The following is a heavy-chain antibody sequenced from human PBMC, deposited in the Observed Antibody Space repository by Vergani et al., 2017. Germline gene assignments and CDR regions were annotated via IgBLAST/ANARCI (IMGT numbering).Heavy chain of an antibody. D-gene: IGHD2-21*01. CDR2: IKSTFDRGTT. CDR1: GFSFRNAW. CDR3: TTDPRYCGDGSCYWLRDHHYYGMDV. V-gene: IGHV3-15*07. J-gene: IGHJ6*02. Sequence: EVQLVESGGGIVKPGGSLRLSCVASGFSFRNAWMNWVRRTPGKGLEWVGRIKSTFDRGTTDYAAAVKSRFTISRDDSKNTLFLQMNGLKTEDIGVYYCTTDPRYCGDGSCYWLRDHHYYGMDVWGQGTMVTVSS.